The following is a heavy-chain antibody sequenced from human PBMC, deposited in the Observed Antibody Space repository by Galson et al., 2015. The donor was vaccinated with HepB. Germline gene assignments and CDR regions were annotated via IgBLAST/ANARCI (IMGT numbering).Heavy chain of an antibody. Sequence: PALVKPTQTLTLTCTFSGFSLSTYGMCVSWIRQPPGKALEWLARIDWDDDKYYNTSLQTRLTISKDGSKNQVVLTMTNMDPVDTATFFCARIGNRGSGWLFDYWGQGTLVTVSS. CDR3: ARIGNRGSGWLFDY. D-gene: IGHD6-19*01. V-gene: IGHV2-70*11. J-gene: IGHJ4*02. CDR1: GFSLSTYGMC. CDR2: IDWDDDK.